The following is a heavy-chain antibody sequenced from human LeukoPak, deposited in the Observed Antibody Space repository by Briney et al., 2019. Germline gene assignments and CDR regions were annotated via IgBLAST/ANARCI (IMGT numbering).Heavy chain of an antibody. CDR3: ARGGWLGYCSSTSCYQPHNWFDP. D-gene: IGHD2-2*01. CDR1: GGTFSSYA. J-gene: IGHJ5*02. Sequence: ASVKVSCKASGGTFSSYAISWVRQAPGQGLEWMGGIIPIFGTANYAQKFQGRVTITTDESTSTAYMELSSLRSEDTAVYYCARGGWLGYCSSTSCYQPHNWFDPWGQGTLVTVSS. V-gene: IGHV1-69*05. CDR2: IIPIFGTA.